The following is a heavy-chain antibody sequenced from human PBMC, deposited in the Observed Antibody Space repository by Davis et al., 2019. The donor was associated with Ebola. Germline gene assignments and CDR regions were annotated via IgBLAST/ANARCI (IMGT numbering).Heavy chain of an antibody. Sequence: GESLKISCAASGFTFSSYWMSWVRQAPGKGLEWVANIKQDGSEKYYVDSVKGRFTISRDNAKNSLYLQMNSLRAEDTAVYYCARGRVVAVDYWGQGTLVTVSS. D-gene: IGHD3-3*01. CDR2: IKQDGSEK. V-gene: IGHV3-7*03. CDR1: GFTFSSYW. CDR3: ARGRVVAVDY. J-gene: IGHJ4*02.